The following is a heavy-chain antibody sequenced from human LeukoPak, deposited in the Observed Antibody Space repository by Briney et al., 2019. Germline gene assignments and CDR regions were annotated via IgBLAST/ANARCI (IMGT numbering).Heavy chain of an antibody. V-gene: IGHV3-53*01. CDR3: ARGGTTYYYESSGYPRFFDC. J-gene: IGHJ4*02. D-gene: IGHD3-22*01. Sequence: GGSLRLSCAASGFTVSTDYMSWVRQAPGKGLEWVSVIYTGGSTYYADSVKGRFTISRDNSKNTLYLQMNSLRAEDTAVYYCARGGTTYYYESSGYPRFFDCWGQGTLVTVSS. CDR2: IYTGGST. CDR1: GFTVSTDY.